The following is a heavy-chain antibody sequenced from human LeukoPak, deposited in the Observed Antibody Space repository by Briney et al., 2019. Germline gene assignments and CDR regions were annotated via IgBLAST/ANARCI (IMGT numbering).Heavy chain of an antibody. V-gene: IGHV4-30-4*08. Sequence: SETLSLTCTVSGGSISSGDYYWSWIRQPPGKGLEWIGHIYYSGSTYYNPSLKSRVTISVDTSKNQFSLKLSSVTAADTAVYYCASYMITFGGVIADAFDIWGQGTMVTVSS. J-gene: IGHJ3*02. CDR1: GGSISSGDYY. CDR2: IYYSGST. D-gene: IGHD3-16*02. CDR3: ASYMITFGGVIADAFDI.